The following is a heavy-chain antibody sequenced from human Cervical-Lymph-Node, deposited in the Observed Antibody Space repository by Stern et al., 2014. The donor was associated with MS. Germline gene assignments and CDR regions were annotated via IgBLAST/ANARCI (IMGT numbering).Heavy chain of an antibody. Sequence: QVQLVQSGAEVKKPGSSVKVSCKASGGTFSSYVISWVRQAPGQGLEWMGGIIPIFGTANYAQKFQGRVTITADKSTSTAYMELRSLRSGAPAVYYCGRARPATDYWGQGTLVTVSS. V-gene: IGHV1-69*06. J-gene: IGHJ4*02. CDR1: GGTFSSYV. CDR3: GRARPATDY. CDR2: IIPIFGTA.